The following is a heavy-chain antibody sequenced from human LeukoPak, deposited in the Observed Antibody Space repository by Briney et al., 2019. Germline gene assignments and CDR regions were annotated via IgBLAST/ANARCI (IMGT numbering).Heavy chain of an antibody. D-gene: IGHD3-10*01. CDR2: IYYSGST. J-gene: IGHJ6*03. Sequence: SETLSLTCTVSGGSISSSSYYWGWIRQPPGKGLEWIGSIYYSGSTYYNPSLKSRVTISVDTSKNQFSLKLSSVTAADTAVYYCARVHYYGSGVGYYYYMDVWGKGTTVTVSS. V-gene: IGHV4-39*07. CDR1: GGSISSSSYY. CDR3: ARVHYYGSGVGYYYYMDV.